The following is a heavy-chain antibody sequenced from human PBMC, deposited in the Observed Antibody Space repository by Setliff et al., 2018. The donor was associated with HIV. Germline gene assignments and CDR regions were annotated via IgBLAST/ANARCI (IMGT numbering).Heavy chain of an antibody. D-gene: IGHD3-3*01. J-gene: IGHJ4*02. V-gene: IGHV1-3*01. CDR2: INAGNGNT. CDR3: AREGYNFWSGFHH. CDR1: GYTFTSYA. Sequence: ASVKVSCKASGYTFTSYAMHWVRQAPGQRLEWMGWINAGNGNTKYSQKFQGRVTMTRNTSISTAYMELSSLRSEDTAVYYCAREGYNFWSGFHHWGQGTLVTVSS.